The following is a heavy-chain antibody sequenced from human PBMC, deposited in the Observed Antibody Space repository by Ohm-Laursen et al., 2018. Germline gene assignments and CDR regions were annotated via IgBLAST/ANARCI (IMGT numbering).Heavy chain of an antibody. J-gene: IGHJ3*02. D-gene: IGHD3-10*01. V-gene: IGHV3-48*03. CDR2: ISSSSGSSI. Sequence: SLRLSCAATGFTFSSYEMNWVRQAPGKGLEWVSYISSSSGSSIYYADSVKGRFTISRDNAKNSLYLQMNSLRAEDTAVYYCARRGVTGAFDIWGQGTMVTVSS. CDR1: GFTFSSYE. CDR3: ARRGVTGAFDI.